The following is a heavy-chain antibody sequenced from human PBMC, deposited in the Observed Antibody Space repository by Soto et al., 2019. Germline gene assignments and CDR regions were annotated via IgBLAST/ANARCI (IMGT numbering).Heavy chain of an antibody. CDR2: INGDGSTT. Sequence: GSLRLSCAASGFTFSNYWMHWVRQAPGKGLVWVSRINGDGSTTNYADSVKGRFTISRDNVKNTLCLQMNSLRAEDTAVYYCAIYSSGWYPLDYWGQGTLVTVSS. CDR1: GFTFSNYW. D-gene: IGHD6-19*01. CDR3: AIYSSGWYPLDY. J-gene: IGHJ4*02. V-gene: IGHV3-74*01.